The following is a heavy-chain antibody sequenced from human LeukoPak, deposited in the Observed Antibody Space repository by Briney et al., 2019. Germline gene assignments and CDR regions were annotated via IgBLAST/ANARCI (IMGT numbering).Heavy chain of an antibody. CDR3: AKDSLRGGSCYSGDCYSFDY. D-gene: IGHD2-15*01. CDR2: ISWNSGSI. Sequence: GGSLRLSCAASGFTFDDCAMHWVRQAPGKGLEWVSGISWNSGSIGYADSVKGRFTISRDNAKNSLYLQMNSLRAEDTALYYCAKDSLRGGSCYSGDCYSFDYWGQGTLVTVSS. CDR1: GFTFDDCA. J-gene: IGHJ4*02. V-gene: IGHV3-9*01.